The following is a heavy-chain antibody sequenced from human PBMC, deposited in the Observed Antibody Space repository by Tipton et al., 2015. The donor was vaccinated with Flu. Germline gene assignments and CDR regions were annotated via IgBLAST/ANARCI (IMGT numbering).Heavy chain of an antibody. Sequence: LRLSCTAYGGSFSGFYWSWIRQPPGKGLEWIGEINLSGSPNYNPSLKSRVTTSIDTSRNQFSLKVSSVTAADTAVYYCARRRYDFWSGYYWSYWYFDIWGRGTLVTVSS. V-gene: IGHV4-34*01. J-gene: IGHJ2*01. CDR2: INLSGSP. CDR3: ARRRYDFWSGYYWSYWYFDI. D-gene: IGHD3-3*01. CDR1: GGSFSGFY.